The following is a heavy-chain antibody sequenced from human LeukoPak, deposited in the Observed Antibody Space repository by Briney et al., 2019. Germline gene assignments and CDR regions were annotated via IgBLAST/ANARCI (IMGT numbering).Heavy chain of an antibody. J-gene: IGHJ6*03. V-gene: IGHV3-21*01. Sequence: PGGSLRLSCAASGFTFSSYNMNWGRQAPGKGLGGCSSISISIDYIYYADSVKGRFTMSRDNAKNSLYLQMKSLRAEHTAVHYCAKDNVKVTTIRRVPHYMDVWGKGTTVTISS. D-gene: IGHD5-12*01. CDR2: ISISIDYI. CDR3: AKDNVKVTTIRRVPHYMDV. CDR1: GFTFSSYN.